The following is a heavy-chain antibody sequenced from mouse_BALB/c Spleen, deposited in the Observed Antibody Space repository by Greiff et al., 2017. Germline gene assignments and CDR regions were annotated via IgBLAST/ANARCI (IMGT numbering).Heavy chain of an antibody. CDR3: ARDEVGQYFDV. D-gene: IGHD3-3*01. V-gene: IGHV7-3*02. J-gene: IGHJ1*01. CDR1: GFTFTDYY. Sequence: EVMLVESGGGLVQPGGSLRLSCATSGFTFTDYYMRWVRQPPGKALEWLGFIRNKANGYTTEYSSPVKGRFTITRDNSQSILYLQMSTLRAEDSATYYCARDEVGQYFDVWGAGTTVTVSS. CDR2: IRNKANGYTT.